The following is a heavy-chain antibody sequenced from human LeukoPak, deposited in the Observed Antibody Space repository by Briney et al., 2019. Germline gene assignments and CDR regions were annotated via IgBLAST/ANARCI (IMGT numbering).Heavy chain of an antibody. V-gene: IGHV3-30*03. Sequence: GRSLRLSCAASGFTFSSYGMHWVRQAPGKGLEWVAVISYDGSNKYYADSVKGRFTISRDNSKNTLYLQMNSLRAEDTAVYYCARDGGYSYGSLPHYWGQGTLVTVSS. J-gene: IGHJ4*02. CDR1: GFTFSSYG. D-gene: IGHD5-18*01. CDR3: ARDGGYSYGSLPHY. CDR2: ISYDGSNK.